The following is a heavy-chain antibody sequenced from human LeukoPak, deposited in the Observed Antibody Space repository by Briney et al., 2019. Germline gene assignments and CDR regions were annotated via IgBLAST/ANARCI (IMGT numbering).Heavy chain of an antibody. CDR3: AFSGGSGSYYNFPLDY. CDR2: INHSGST. V-gene: IGHV4-34*01. CDR1: GGSFSSYY. D-gene: IGHD3-10*01. J-gene: IGHJ4*02. Sequence: SETLSLTCAVYGGSFSSYYWSWIRQPPRKGLEWIGDINHSGSTNYNPSLKSRVTISLDTSKNQFSLKLSSVTAADTAVYYCAFSGGSGSYYNFPLDYWGQGTLVTVSS.